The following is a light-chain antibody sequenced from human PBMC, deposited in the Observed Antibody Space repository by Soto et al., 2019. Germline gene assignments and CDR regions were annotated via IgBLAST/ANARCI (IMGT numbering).Light chain of an antibody. CDR1: QSVSSN. V-gene: IGKV3-15*01. Sequence: EIVMTQSPATLSVFPGERATLSCRASQSVSSNLAWYQQKPGQTPKLLICVASTRATGIPARFSGSGSGTEFTLTISSLQSEDFAVYYCQHYNVWPLTFGGGTKVEFK. CDR2: VAS. J-gene: IGKJ4*01. CDR3: QHYNVWPLT.